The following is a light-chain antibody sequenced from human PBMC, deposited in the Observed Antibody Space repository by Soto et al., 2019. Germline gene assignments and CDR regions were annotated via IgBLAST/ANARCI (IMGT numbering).Light chain of an antibody. CDR1: QSVSSY. CDR2: DAS. CDR3: QQRSNWPPEFT. V-gene: IGKV3-11*01. Sequence: EIVLTQSPSTLSLSPGERATLSCRASQSVSSYLAWYQQKPGQAPRLLIYDASNRATGIPARLSGSGSGTDFTLTISSLEPADFAVYYCQQRSNWPPEFTFGPGTKVDIK. J-gene: IGKJ3*01.